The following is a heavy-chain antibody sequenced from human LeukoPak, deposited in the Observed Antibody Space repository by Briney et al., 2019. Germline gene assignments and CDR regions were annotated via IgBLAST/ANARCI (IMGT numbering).Heavy chain of an antibody. V-gene: IGHV3-74*01. CDR3: AREEKQLVEGGFDP. CDR1: GFIFSSNW. J-gene: IGHJ5*02. D-gene: IGHD1-1*01. Sequence: PGGSRRLSCAASGFIFSSNWMYWVRQAPGKGLVWVSRINGDGSSTGYVDSVRGRFTISRDNVKNTLYLQMNGLRAEDTGVYYCAREEKQLVEGGFDPWGQGTLVTVSS. CDR2: INGDGSST.